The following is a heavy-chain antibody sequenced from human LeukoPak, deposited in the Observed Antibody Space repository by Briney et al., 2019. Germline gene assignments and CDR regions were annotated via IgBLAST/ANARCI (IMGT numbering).Heavy chain of an antibody. Sequence: SETLSLTCTVSGGSISSYYWSWIRQPPGKGLEWLGYIYYSGSTNYNPSLKSRVTISVDTSKNQFSLKLSSVTAADTAVYYCARGPLGIAARPGGGDYWGQGTLVTVSS. D-gene: IGHD6-6*01. CDR2: IYYSGST. CDR1: GGSISSYY. CDR3: ARGPLGIAARPGGGDY. J-gene: IGHJ4*02. V-gene: IGHV4-59*01.